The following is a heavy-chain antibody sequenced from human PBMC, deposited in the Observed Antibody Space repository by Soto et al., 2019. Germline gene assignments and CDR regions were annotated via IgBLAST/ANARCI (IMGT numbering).Heavy chain of an antibody. Sequence: EVQLLESGGGLVQPGGSLRLSCAASGFTFSSYAMSWVRQAPGKGLEWVSAIRGSGGSTYYADSVEGRFTISRDNSKNTHYLQMNSLRAEDTAVYYCAKDLAFYVGGFDYWGQGTLVTVSS. V-gene: IGHV3-23*01. CDR3: AKDLAFYVGGFDY. CDR2: IRGSGGST. J-gene: IGHJ4*02. CDR1: GFTFSSYA. D-gene: IGHD1-26*01.